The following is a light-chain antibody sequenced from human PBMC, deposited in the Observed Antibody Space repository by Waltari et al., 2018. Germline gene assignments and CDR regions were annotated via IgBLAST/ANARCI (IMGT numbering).Light chain of an antibody. CDR3: CSYAGSYPLV. CDR1: SSDVGGYNY. J-gene: IGLJ1*01. Sequence: QSALTQPRSVSGSPGQSVTISCTGTSSDVGGYNYVSWYQQHPGKAPKLMIYDVSKRPSGVPDRFSCSKSGNTASLTISGLQAEDEADYYCCSYAGSYPLVFGTGTKVTVL. CDR2: DVS. V-gene: IGLV2-11*01.